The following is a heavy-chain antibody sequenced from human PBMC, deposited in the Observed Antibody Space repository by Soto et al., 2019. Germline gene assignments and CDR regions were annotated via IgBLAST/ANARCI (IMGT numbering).Heavy chain of an antibody. V-gene: IGHV4-39*01. CDR1: GDSMRGYHFY. D-gene: IGHD6-25*01. CDR3: AYGSSSAWIDY. Sequence: PSETLSLTCSVSGDSMRGYHFYWGWIRQAPGKGLEWIGSAYFSGGNTYYSPSLKSRVSISVDTSKNEFSPRLTSLTAAATAVYFCAYGSSSAWIDYWGQGTLVTVSS. CDR2: AYFSGGNT. J-gene: IGHJ4*02.